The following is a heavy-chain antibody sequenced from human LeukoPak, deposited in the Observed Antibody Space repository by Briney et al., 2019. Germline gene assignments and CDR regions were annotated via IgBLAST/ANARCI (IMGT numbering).Heavy chain of an antibody. CDR2: ISSRSSYI. Sequence: GGSLRLSCAASGFTFSSYSMNWVRQAPGKGLERVSSISSRSSYIYYADSVKDRLTIYRDNAKYSLYLQMNSLRAEDSAVYYCARTCTNGVCYSLYGMDVWGQGTTVTVSS. J-gene: IGHJ6*02. V-gene: IGHV3-21*01. CDR1: GFTFSSYS. D-gene: IGHD2-8*01. CDR3: ARTCTNGVCYSLYGMDV.